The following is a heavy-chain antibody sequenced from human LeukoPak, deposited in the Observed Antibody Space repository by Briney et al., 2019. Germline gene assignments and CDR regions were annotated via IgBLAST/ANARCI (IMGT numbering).Heavy chain of an antibody. D-gene: IGHD3-22*01. J-gene: IGHJ4*02. CDR3: ARFGGDSSGYSDDVD. V-gene: IGHV4-34*01. CDR1: GGSFSGCY. CDR2: INHSGSA. Sequence: SETLSLTCAVYGGSFSGCYWSWTRQPPGKGLEWIGEINHSGSANYNPSLKSRVTISVDTSKNQFSLKLSSVTAADTAVYYCARFGGDSSGYSDDVDWGQGTLVTVSS.